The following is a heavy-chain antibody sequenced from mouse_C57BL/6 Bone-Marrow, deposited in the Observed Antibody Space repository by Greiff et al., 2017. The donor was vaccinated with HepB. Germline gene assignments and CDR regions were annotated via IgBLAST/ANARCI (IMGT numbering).Heavy chain of an antibody. J-gene: IGHJ2*01. CDR1: GYTFTEYT. Sequence: VQLQHSGAELVKPGASVKLSCKASGYTFTEYTIHWVKQRSGQGLEWIGWFYPGSGSIKYNEKFKDKATLTADKSSSTVYMELSRLTSEDSAVYFCARHEGRLYYYGSSYDYWGQGTTLTVSS. D-gene: IGHD1-1*01. CDR3: ARHEGRLYYYGSSYDY. V-gene: IGHV1-62-2*01. CDR2: FYPGSGSI.